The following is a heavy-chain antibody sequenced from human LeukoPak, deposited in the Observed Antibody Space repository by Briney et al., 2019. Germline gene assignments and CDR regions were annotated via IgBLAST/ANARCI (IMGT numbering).Heavy chain of an antibody. Sequence: GGSLRLSCAASGFTFSSYWLSWVRQAPGKGLEWVANIKQDGSEKHYVDSVKGRFTISRDNAKNSLYLQMNSLRAEDTAAYYCARVYGQDSFDYWGQGTLVTVSS. CDR2: IKQDGSEK. CDR1: GFTFSSYW. J-gene: IGHJ4*02. CDR3: ARVYGQDSFDY. D-gene: IGHD2/OR15-2a*01. V-gene: IGHV3-7*01.